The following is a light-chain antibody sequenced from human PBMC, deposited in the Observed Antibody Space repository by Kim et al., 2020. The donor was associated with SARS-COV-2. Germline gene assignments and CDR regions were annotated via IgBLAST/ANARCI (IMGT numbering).Light chain of an antibody. J-gene: IGLJ2*01. CDR1: SSNSGVGYD. V-gene: IGLV1-40*01. CDR3: QSYDSSLSVV. CDR2: GNS. Sequence: GQRVTISCTGSSSNSGVGYDAHSYQQLPGTAPKLLIYGNSNRPSGVPDRFSGSKSGTSASLAITGLQAEDEADYYCQSYDSSLSVVFGGGTQLTVL.